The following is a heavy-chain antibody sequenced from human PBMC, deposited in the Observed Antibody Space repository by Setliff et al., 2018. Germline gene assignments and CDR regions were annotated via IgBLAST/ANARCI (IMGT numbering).Heavy chain of an antibody. D-gene: IGHD3-3*01. CDR2: IRSKTDGGAA. CDR1: GFSFNDAW. CDR3: TREASVDFWSGYPYYYYMDV. Sequence: GGSLRLSCAASGFSFNDAWMNWVRQAPGKGLEWVGHIRSKTDGGAASYAAPVQGRFTISRDDSTNTLYLHMNSLTTEDTGVYYCTREASVDFWSGYPYYYYMDVWGKGTTVTVSS. V-gene: IGHV3-15*01. J-gene: IGHJ6*03.